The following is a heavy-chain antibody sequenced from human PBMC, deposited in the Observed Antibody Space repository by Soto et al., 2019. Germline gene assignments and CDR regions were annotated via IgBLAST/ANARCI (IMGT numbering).Heavy chain of an antibody. V-gene: IGHV1-46*01. Sequence: ASVKVSCKASGYTFTSYYMRWVRQAPGQGLEWMGIINPSGGSTSYAQKFQGRVTMTRDTSTSTVYMELSSLRSEDTAVYYCAGGPIAARPRIYYGMDVWGQGTTVTVSS. CDR1: GYTFTSYY. CDR3: AGGPIAARPRIYYGMDV. J-gene: IGHJ6*02. CDR2: INPSGGST. D-gene: IGHD6-6*01.